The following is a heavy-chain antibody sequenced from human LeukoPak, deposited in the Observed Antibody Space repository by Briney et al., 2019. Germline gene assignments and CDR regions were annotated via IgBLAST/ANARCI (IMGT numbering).Heavy chain of an antibody. D-gene: IGHD3-10*01. Sequence: SSETLSLTCTVSGGSISSGGYYWSWIRQPPGKGLEWIGYIYYSGSTYYSSSLKSRVTISVDTSKNQFSLELNSVTAADTAVYYCAVMSLIRGVITPFDFWGQGSLVTVSS. J-gene: IGHJ4*02. CDR2: IYYSGST. V-gene: IGHV4-30-4*01. CDR1: GGSISSGGYY. CDR3: AVMSLIRGVITPFDF.